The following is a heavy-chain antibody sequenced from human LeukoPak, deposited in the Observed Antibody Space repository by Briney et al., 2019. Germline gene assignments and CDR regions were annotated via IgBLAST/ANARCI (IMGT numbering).Heavy chain of an antibody. V-gene: IGHV3-23*01. CDR3: AKSLIEYSGSSYDYDFDY. CDR1: GFTITNYA. D-gene: IGHD6-6*01. J-gene: IGHJ4*02. Sequence: GGSLRLSCAASGFTITNYAMSWVRQAPGKGLEWVSVIRGVGDTTYYADSVKGRFTLSRDKSKNTLYLQMNSLRAEDTAAYYCAKSLIEYSGSSYDYDFDYWGQGTLVTVSS. CDR2: IRGVGDTT.